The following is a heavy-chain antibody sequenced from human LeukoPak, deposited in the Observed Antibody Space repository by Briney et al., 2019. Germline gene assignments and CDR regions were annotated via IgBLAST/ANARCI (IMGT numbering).Heavy chain of an antibody. CDR2: IYYSGRS. V-gene: IGHV4-31*03. J-gene: IGHJ3*02. D-gene: IGHD3-10*01. CDR1: GFSIGSGGYY. Sequence: PSQTLCLTCTVSGFSIGSGGYYWSWLRQHQGLGLVWIGCIYYSGRSYYNPSLKRRVTISVDTSKNQVSLKLSSETAADTAVYYGARDPNRPRYYYGSGGAFDIWGQGTMVTVSS. CDR3: ARDPNRPRYYYGSGGAFDI.